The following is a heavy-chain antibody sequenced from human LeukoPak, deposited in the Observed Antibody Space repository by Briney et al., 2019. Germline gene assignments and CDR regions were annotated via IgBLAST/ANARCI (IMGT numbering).Heavy chain of an antibody. CDR3: ARDGPFDSGSFWFDP. D-gene: IGHD1-26*01. J-gene: IGHJ5*02. V-gene: IGHV4-59*01. CDR1: GGSINNFY. CDR2: IYYSGNI. Sequence: LETLSLTCTVSGGSINNFYWSWTRQSPGKGLEWIGYIYYSGNIKYNPSLKSRVTISVDTSKNQFSLKLSSVTAADTAVYYCARDGPFDSGSFWFDPWGQGTLVTVSS.